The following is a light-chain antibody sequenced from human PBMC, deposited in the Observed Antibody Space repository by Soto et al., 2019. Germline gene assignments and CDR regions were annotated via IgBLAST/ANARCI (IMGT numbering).Light chain of an antibody. Sequence: IQMTQSPSSLCASMGDRVTSTCRASQGLFDDLAWYQQKPGKAPKLLIYGASTLQGGVPSRFSGSGSGTDFTLTVSSLQPEDLATYYCQQLFTYPPTFGPGTKVDIK. CDR2: GAS. J-gene: IGKJ3*01. V-gene: IGKV1-9*01. CDR3: QQLFTYPPT. CDR1: QGLFDD.